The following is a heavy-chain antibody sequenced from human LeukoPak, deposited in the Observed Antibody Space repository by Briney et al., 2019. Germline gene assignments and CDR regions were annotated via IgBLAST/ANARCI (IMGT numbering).Heavy chain of an antibody. D-gene: IGHD2-2*01. CDR1: GGSISSYY. Sequence: SETLSLTCTVSGGSISSYYWSWIRQPPGKGLEWIGYIYYSGSTNYNPSLKSRVTISVDTSKNQFSLKLSSVTAADTAVYYCTLTRRAFTFATDQYGMDVWGQGTTVTVSS. J-gene: IGHJ6*02. CDR3: TLTRRAFTFATDQYGMDV. CDR2: IYYSGST. V-gene: IGHV4-59*08.